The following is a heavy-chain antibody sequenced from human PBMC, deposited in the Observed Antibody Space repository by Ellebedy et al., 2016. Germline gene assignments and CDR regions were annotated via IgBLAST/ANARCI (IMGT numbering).Heavy chain of an antibody. Sequence: ASVKVSCKASGYTFTKYYMHWVRQAPGQGLEWMGMINPSGGSTSYAQKFQGRVTMTRDASTSTVYMELSSLRSEDTAVYYCTCLQLGIADYFDYWGQGALVTVSS. CDR1: GYTFTKYY. V-gene: IGHV1-46*01. CDR3: TCLQLGIADYFDY. CDR2: INPSGGST. D-gene: IGHD6-13*01. J-gene: IGHJ4*02.